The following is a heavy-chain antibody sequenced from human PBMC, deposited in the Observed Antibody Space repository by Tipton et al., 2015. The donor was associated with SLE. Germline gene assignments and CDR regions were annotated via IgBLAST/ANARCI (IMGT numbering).Heavy chain of an antibody. Sequence: TLSLTCAFYGGSFSVYYWTWIRQPPGRGLEWIGEINHSGSTNSNPSLKSRVTISVDTSKNQFSLKLRSVTAADAAVYYCARRWAKGLGSWGQGTLVAVSS. CDR2: INHSGST. CDR3: ARRWAKGLGS. V-gene: IGHV4-34*01. J-gene: IGHJ5*02. CDR1: GGSFSVYY. D-gene: IGHD1-26*01.